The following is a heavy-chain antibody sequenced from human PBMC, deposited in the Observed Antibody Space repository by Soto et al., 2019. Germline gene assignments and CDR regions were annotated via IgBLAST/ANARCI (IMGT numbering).Heavy chain of an antibody. CDR2: ICYDGSNK. Sequence: LRLSCAASGFTFSSYGMHWVRQAPGKGLEWVAVICYDGSNKYYADSVKGRFTISRDNSKNTLYLQMNSLRAEDTAVYYCARDVLGITGTLLGGMDVWGQGTTVTISS. CDR3: ARDVLGITGTLLGGMDV. D-gene: IGHD1-7*01. V-gene: IGHV3-33*01. J-gene: IGHJ6*02. CDR1: GFTFSSYG.